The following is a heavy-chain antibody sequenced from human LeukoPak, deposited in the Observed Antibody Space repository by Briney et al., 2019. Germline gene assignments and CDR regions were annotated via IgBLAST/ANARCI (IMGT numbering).Heavy chain of an antibody. J-gene: IGHJ5*02. CDR3: ARHGFSSGSLAWFDP. D-gene: IGHD6-19*01. V-gene: IGHV4-59*01. CDR2: IYYSGST. CDR1: GGSISSYY. Sequence: SETLSLTWTVAGGSISSYYWSWIRQPPGKGLEWIGYIYYSGSTNYNPSLKSRVTISVDTSKNQFSLKLSSVTAADTAVYYGARHGFSSGSLAWFDPWGQGTQVTVSS.